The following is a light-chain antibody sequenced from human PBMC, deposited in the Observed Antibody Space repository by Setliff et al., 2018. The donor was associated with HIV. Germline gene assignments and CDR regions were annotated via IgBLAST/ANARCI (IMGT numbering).Light chain of an antibody. Sequence: QSVLTQPASVSGSPGQSITISCTGTSSDVGGYNYVSWYQHHPGKAPKLMIYEVSNRPSGVSNRFSGSKSGNTASLTISGLQAEDEADYYCSSYTRSSTLGFGGGTK. CDR2: EVS. V-gene: IGLV2-14*01. J-gene: IGLJ3*02. CDR3: SSYTRSSTLG. CDR1: SSDVGGYNY.